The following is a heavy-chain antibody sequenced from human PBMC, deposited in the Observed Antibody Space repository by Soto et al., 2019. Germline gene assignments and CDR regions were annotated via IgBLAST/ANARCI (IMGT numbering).Heavy chain of an antibody. CDR3: AKDMVRVATIIGGNDAFDI. CDR2: ISGSGGST. D-gene: IGHD5-12*01. V-gene: IGHV3-23*01. CDR1: GFTFSSYA. J-gene: IGHJ3*02. Sequence: EVQLLESGGGLVQPGGSLRLSCAASGFTFSSYAMSWVRQAPGKGLEWVSAISGSGGSTYYADSVKGRFTISRDNSKNTLYLQMNSLRAEDTAVYYCAKDMVRVATIIGGNDAFDIWCQGTMVTVSS.